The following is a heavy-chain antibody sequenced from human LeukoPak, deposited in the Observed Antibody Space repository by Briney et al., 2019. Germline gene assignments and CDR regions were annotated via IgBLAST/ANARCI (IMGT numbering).Heavy chain of an antibody. J-gene: IGHJ3*02. CDR1: GGSLNLFY. CDR3: ARNFARNSGDYGNDGFDI. V-gene: IGHV4-59*01. D-gene: IGHD4-17*01. CDR2: ISYTGTT. Sequence: SETLSLTCTVSGGSLNLFYWSWIRQPPQKGLEWIGYISYTGTTYYNPSLKTRVTISLDTSKNHFSLNLGSATAADTAVYYCARNFARNSGDYGNDGFDIWGLGTMVTVSS.